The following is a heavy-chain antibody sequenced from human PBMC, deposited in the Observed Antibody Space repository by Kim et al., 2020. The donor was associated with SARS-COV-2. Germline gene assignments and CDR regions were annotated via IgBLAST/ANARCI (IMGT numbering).Heavy chain of an antibody. CDR2: IYPGDSDT. CDR3: ARRNLRKEYSYGYEVVVAATRDWFDP. J-gene: IGHJ5*02. Sequence: GESLKISCKGSGYSFTSYWIGWVRQMPGKGLEWMGIIYPGDSDTRYSPSFQGQVTISADESISTAYLQWSSLKASDTAMYYCARRNLRKEYSYGYEVVVAATRDWFDPWGQGTLVTVSS. V-gene: IGHV5-51*01. D-gene: IGHD2-15*01. CDR1: GYSFTSYW.